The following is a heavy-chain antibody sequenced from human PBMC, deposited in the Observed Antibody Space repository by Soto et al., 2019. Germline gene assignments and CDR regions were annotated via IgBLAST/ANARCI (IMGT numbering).Heavy chain of an antibody. J-gene: IGHJ4*02. CDR2: IVVGSGNT. Sequence: SVKVSCKASGFTFTSSAMQWVRQARGQRLEWIGWIVVGSGNTNYAQKFQERVTITRDMSTSTAYMELSSLRSEDTAVYYCAKTHGDPTYYYGSGSYIDYWGKGTLVTVSS. D-gene: IGHD3-10*01. V-gene: IGHV1-58*02. CDR1: GFTFTSSA. CDR3: AKTHGDPTYYYGSGSYIDY.